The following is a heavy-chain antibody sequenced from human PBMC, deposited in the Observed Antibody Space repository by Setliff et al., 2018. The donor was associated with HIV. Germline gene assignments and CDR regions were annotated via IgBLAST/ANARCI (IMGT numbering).Heavy chain of an antibody. V-gene: IGHV1-18*01. D-gene: IGHD6-19*01. CDR2: MNPNSGNT. CDR1: GYTFTTYD. Sequence: ASVKVSCKASGYTFTTYDINWVRQATGQGLEWMGWMNPNSGNTHYAQKLQGRVTMTTDTSTSTAYMELRSLRSDDTAMYYCARKYTGGPLDYWGQGTLVTVSS. CDR3: ARKYTGGPLDY. J-gene: IGHJ4*02.